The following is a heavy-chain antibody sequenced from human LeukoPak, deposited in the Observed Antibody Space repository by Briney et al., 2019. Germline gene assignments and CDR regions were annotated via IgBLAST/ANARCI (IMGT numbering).Heavy chain of an antibody. Sequence: GGSLRLSCAASGFTFSNFRMNWLRQAPGKGLEWVSSISSSSSYINYADSVKGRFTISRDNAKNSLDLQMNSLRAEDTAVYYCARDAADILTGWIDYWGQGTLVTVSS. CDR3: ARDAADILTGWIDY. D-gene: IGHD3-9*01. CDR1: GFTFSNFR. V-gene: IGHV3-21*01. CDR2: ISSSSSYI. J-gene: IGHJ4*02.